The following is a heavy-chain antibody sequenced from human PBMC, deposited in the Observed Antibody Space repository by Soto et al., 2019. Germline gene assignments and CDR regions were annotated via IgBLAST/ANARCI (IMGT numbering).Heavy chain of an antibody. Sequence: PGGSLRLSCAASGFTFSSYAMSWVRQAPGKGLEWVSAISGSGGSTYYADSVKGRFTISRDNSKNTLYLQMNSLRAEDTAVYYCAKDLSNQPDYCYYGMDVWGQGTTVTVSS. D-gene: IGHD7-27*01. V-gene: IGHV3-23*01. CDR1: GFTFSSYA. CDR3: AKDLSNQPDYCYYGMDV. CDR2: ISGSGGST. J-gene: IGHJ6*02.